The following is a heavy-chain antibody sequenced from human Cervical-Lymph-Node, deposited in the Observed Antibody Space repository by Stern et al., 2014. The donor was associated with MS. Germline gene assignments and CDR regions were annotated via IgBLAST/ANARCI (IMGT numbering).Heavy chain of an antibody. V-gene: IGHV4-39*01. CDR2: IFYNGST. D-gene: IGHD5-24*01. CDR1: GASISSSVYQ. CDR3: ARIPNWLQLSPPRGENANFHF. Sequence: VHLVESGPGLVKPSETLSLTCTVSGASISSSVYQWGWIRQPPGKGLEWIGNIFYNGSTYHNPSLKSRVTISLGAPKTQFSLEPIFVTAADTAVYYCARIPNWLQLSPPRGENANFHFWGQGTLVTVSS. J-gene: IGHJ4*02.